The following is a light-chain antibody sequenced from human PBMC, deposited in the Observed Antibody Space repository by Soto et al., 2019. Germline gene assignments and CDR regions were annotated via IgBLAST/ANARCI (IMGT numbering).Light chain of an antibody. CDR3: SSYGASSTR. V-gene: IGLV2-14*03. J-gene: IGLJ2*01. CDR1: SSDIGGYNY. Sequence: QSVLTQPASVSGSPGQSITIPCTGTSSDIGGYNYVSWYQQHPGKAPKLMIFDVSYRPSGISDRFSGSKSGNTASLTISGLQPEDEADYYCSSYGASSTRFGGGTKLTVL. CDR2: DVS.